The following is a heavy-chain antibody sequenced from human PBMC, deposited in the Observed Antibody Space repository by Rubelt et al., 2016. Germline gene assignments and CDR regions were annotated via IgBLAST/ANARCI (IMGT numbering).Heavy chain of an antibody. V-gene: IGHV3-23*01. D-gene: IGHD2-21*02. J-gene: IGHJ4*02. CDR1: GFSFNTYA. CDR3: ARARVRVTYGGWIDY. CDR2: ISGSAGMT. Sequence: VGSLRLSCAASGFSFNTYAMSWVRQAPGKGLEWVSAISGSAGMTYYSDSVKGRFTISRDNSKNTLYLQMNSLRAEDTAVYYCARARVRVTYGGWIDYWGQGTLVTVSS.